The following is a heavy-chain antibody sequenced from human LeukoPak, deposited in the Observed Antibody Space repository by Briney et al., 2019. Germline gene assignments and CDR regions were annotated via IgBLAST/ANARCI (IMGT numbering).Heavy chain of an antibody. J-gene: IGHJ2*01. D-gene: IGHD6-19*01. CDR1: GGSFSGYY. V-gene: IGHV4-34*01. CDR2: INHSGST. CDR3: ARGPLGSGWYVADWYFGL. Sequence: KPSETLSLTCAVYGGSFSGYYWSWIRQPPGKGLEWFGEINHSGSTNFNPSLKSRVTISVDTSKNQFSLKLSSVTAADTAVYYCARGPLGSGWYVADWYFGLWGRGALVTVSS.